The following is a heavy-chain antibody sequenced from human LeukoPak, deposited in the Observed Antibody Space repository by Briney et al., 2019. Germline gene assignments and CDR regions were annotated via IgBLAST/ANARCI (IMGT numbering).Heavy chain of an antibody. D-gene: IGHD6-13*01. CDR2: IIPILGIA. CDR3: ARGDRRRPPSSIGWYSENIFDY. Sequence: SVKVSCKASGGTFSTYAINWVRQAPGQGLEWMGRIIPILGIAKYAQKFRGRVTITADTSTSTAYMELSSLRSEDTAVYYCARGDRRRPPSSIGWYSENIFDYWGQGTLVTVSS. V-gene: IGHV1-69*04. CDR1: GGTFSTYA. J-gene: IGHJ4*02.